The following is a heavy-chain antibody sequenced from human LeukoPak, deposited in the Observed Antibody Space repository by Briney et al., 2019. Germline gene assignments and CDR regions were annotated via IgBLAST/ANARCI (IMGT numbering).Heavy chain of an antibody. CDR2: IKQDGSEK. Sequence: GGSLRLSCAASGFTFSNYWMNWVRQAPGKGLEWVANIKQDGSEKYYVDSVKGRFTISRDIAKKSLYLQMNSLRAEDTAVYYCVRESRRYQLPGLNDYYYMDVWGKGTTVTVSS. CDR3: VRESRRYQLPGLNDYYYMDV. J-gene: IGHJ6*03. V-gene: IGHV3-7*01. CDR1: GFTFSNYW. D-gene: IGHD2-2*01.